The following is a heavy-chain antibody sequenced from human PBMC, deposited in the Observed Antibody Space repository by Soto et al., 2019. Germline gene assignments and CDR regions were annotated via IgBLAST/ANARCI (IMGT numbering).Heavy chain of an antibody. CDR3: TRLSKWETDDDS. J-gene: IGHJ4*02. V-gene: IGHV3-73*01. Sequence: LRLSCAASGFTFSDSTMHWVRQTSGKGLEWIGRIRSRAYNYATSYSASVKDRFTISRDDSKNTAHLQMNSLKTEDMAVYHCTRLSKWETDDDSWGQGTLVTVSS. D-gene: IGHD1-26*01. CDR2: IRSRAYNYAT. CDR1: GFTFSDST.